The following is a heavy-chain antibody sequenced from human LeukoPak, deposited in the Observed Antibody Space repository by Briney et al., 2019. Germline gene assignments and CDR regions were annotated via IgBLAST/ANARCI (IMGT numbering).Heavy chain of an antibody. CDR2: IYYSGST. CDR3: ARERGGEVHFDY. Sequence: NPSETLSLTCTVSGGSISSGGYYWSWIRQHPGKGLEWIGYIYYSGSTCYNPSLKSRVTISVDTSKNQFSLKLSSVTAADTAVYYCARERGGEVHFDYWGQGTLVTVSS. CDR1: GGSISSGGYY. D-gene: IGHD2-21*01. V-gene: IGHV4-30-4*08. J-gene: IGHJ4*02.